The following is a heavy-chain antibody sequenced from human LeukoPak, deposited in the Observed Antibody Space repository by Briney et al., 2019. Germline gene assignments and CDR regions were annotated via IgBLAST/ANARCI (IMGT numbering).Heavy chain of an antibody. J-gene: IGHJ5*02. Sequence: ASVKVSCKTSGYTFTSYFMNWVRQAPGQGLEWMGWINPNSGGTNYAQKFQGRVTMTRDTSISTAYMELSRLRSDDTAVYYCARTEYYYGSGSYYLFDPWGQGTLVTVSS. CDR1: GYTFTSYF. CDR3: ARTEYYYGSGSYYLFDP. V-gene: IGHV1-2*02. D-gene: IGHD3-10*01. CDR2: INPNSGGT.